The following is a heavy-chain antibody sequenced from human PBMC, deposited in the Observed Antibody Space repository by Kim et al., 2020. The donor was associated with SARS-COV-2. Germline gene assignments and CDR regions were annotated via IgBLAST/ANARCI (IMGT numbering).Heavy chain of an antibody. CDR1: GYTFTSYD. CDR3: ARARWVTIFGVVIRQYYFDY. J-gene: IGHJ4*02. CDR2: MNPNSGNT. Sequence: ASVKVSCKASGYTFTSYDINWVRQATGQGLEWMGWMNPNSGNTGYAQKFQGRVTMTRNTSISTAYMELSSLRSEDTAVYYCARARWVTIFGVVIRQYYFDYWGQGTLVTDSS. D-gene: IGHD3-3*01. V-gene: IGHV1-8*01.